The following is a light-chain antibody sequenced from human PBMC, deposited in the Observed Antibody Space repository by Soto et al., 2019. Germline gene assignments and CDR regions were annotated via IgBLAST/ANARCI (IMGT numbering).Light chain of an antibody. CDR2: DAS. CDR1: QSVSSY. Sequence: EIVMTQSPATLFVSPGERATLSCRASQSVSSYLAWYQQKPGQAPRLLIYDASNRATGIPARFSGSGSGTDFTLTISSLQSEDFAVYYCHQYNNWPLAFGPGTKVDIK. J-gene: IGKJ3*01. V-gene: IGKV3D-15*01. CDR3: HQYNNWPLA.